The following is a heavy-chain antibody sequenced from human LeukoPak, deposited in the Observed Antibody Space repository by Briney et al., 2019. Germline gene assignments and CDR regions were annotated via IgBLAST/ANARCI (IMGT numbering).Heavy chain of an antibody. CDR1: GYRFTSYW. Sequence: GESLQISFKGSGYRFTSYWIGWVRPMPGKGLEWMGIIYPGDSDTRYSPSFQGQVTISADKSISTAYLQWSSLKASDTAMYYCARWVRSSSGWYEDYWGQGTLVTVSS. D-gene: IGHD6-19*01. CDR2: IYPGDSDT. J-gene: IGHJ4*02. CDR3: ARWVRSSSGWYEDY. V-gene: IGHV5-51*01.